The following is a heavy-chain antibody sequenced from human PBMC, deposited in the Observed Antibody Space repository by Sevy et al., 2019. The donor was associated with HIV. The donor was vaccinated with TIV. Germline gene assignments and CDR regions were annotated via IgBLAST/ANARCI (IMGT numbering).Heavy chain of an antibody. J-gene: IGHJ5*02. Sequence: GGSLRLSCAASGFTFSDYYMSWIRQAPGKGLEWVSYISSSGSTIYYADSVKGRFTISRDNAKNSLYLQRNSLRAEDTAVYYCARERPFYGSGSYALGWFDPWGQGTLVTVSS. CDR2: ISSSGSTI. CDR3: ARERPFYGSGSYALGWFDP. CDR1: GFTFSDYY. V-gene: IGHV3-11*01. D-gene: IGHD3-10*01.